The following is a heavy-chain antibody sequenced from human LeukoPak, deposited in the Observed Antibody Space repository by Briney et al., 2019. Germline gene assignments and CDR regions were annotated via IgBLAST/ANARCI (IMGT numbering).Heavy chain of an antibody. Sequence: SETLSLTCTVSGGSIRSSSHYWGWIRQPPGEGLEWIGFIYHSGTTYYNASLKSRVTISVDTSKNQFSLKLSSVTAADTAVYYCARALGGARAFDYWGQGTLVTVSS. V-gene: IGHV4-39*07. J-gene: IGHJ4*02. CDR1: GGSIRSSSHY. CDR3: ARALGGARAFDY. CDR2: IYHSGTT. D-gene: IGHD3-16*01.